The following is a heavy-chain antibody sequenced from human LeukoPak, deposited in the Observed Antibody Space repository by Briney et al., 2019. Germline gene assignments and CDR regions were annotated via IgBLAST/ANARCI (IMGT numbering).Heavy chain of an antibody. CDR1: GGSISSRSYY. Sequence: SETLSLTCTVSGGSISSRSYYWGRIRQPPGKGLEWIGSNYYSGSNYYNPSLKSRVNISVDTSKNQFSLKLSSVAAADRAAYYCARLRMTMVRGVPQRSFQHWGQGTLVTVSS. J-gene: IGHJ1*01. D-gene: IGHD3-10*01. CDR3: ARLRMTMVRGVPQRSFQH. V-gene: IGHV4-39*07. CDR2: NYYSGSN.